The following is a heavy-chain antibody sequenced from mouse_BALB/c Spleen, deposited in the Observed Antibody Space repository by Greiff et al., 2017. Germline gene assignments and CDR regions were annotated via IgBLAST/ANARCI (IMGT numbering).Heavy chain of an antibody. CDR1: GFTFTDYY. CDR2: IRNKANGYTT. J-gene: IGHJ4*01. V-gene: IGHV7-3*02. Sequence: EVKLVESGGGLVQPGGSLRLSCATSGFTFTDYYMSWVRQPPGKALEWLGFIRNKANGYTTEYSASVKGRFTISRDNSQSILYLQMNTLRAEDSATYYCARRRTYAMDYWGQGTSVTVSS. CDR3: ARRRTYAMDY.